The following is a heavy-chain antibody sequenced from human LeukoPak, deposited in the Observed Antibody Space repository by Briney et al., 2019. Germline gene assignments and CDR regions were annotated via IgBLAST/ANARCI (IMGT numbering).Heavy chain of an antibody. V-gene: IGHV1-2*02. D-gene: IGHD6-13*01. Sequence: GASVKVSCKASGYTFTGYYMHWVRQAPGQGLEWMGWINPNSGGTNYAQKFQGRVTMTRDTSISTAYMELSRLRSDDTAVYYCARGIEASYSSSWADYYYYYGMDVWGQGTTVTVTS. CDR3: ARGIEASYSSSWADYYYYYGMDV. J-gene: IGHJ6*02. CDR2: INPNSGGT. CDR1: GYTFTGYY.